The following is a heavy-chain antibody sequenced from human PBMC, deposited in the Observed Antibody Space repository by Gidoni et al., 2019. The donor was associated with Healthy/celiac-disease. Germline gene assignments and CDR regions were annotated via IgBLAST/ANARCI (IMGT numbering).Heavy chain of an antibody. J-gene: IGHJ4*02. Sequence: QVQLQQWGAGLLKPSETLSLTCAVYGGSFSGYYWSWIRQPPGKGLECIGEINHSGSTNYNPSLKSRVTISVDTSKNQFSLKLSSVTAADTAVYYCARGRYCSRTSCYRYYFDYWGQGTLVTVSS. V-gene: IGHV4-34*01. D-gene: IGHD2-2*01. CDR1: GGSFSGYY. CDR3: ARGRYCSRTSCYRYYFDY. CDR2: INHSGST.